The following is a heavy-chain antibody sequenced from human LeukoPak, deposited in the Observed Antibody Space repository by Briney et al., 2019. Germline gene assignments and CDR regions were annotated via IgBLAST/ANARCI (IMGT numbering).Heavy chain of an antibody. CDR2: ISNDGSYE. J-gene: IGHJ4*02. V-gene: IGHV3-30*04. CDR1: GFTFSSYA. Sequence: GRSLRLSCAASGFTFSSYAMHWVRQAPGKGLEWVALISNDGSYEYYADTVEGRFTISRDNSENTLYLQLNTLRPEDTAVYYCARGPGALLHWGQGILVTVSS. CDR3: ARGPGALLH. D-gene: IGHD3-10*01.